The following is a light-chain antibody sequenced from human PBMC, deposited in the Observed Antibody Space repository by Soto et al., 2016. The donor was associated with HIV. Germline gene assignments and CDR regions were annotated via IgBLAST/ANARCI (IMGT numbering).Light chain of an antibody. V-gene: IGKV1-39*01. CDR2: GAT. Sequence: DIQLTQSPTSLSPFTRERVTITCRASQNIGTRLHWYQEKPGEAPKLLIYGATTLQSGVPSRFSGSGSGTSFTLNIRSAQPEDSATYFCQQSDSPPYTFGQGTKVQI. CDR1: QNIGTR. CDR3: QQSDSPPYT. J-gene: IGKJ2*01.